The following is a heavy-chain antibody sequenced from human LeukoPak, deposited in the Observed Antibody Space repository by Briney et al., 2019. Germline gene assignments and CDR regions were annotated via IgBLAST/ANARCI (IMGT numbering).Heavy chain of an antibody. J-gene: IGHJ3*02. Sequence: PGGSLRLSCAGSGFTFRSYAMHWVRQAPGKGLEWVAVTSYDGSNKDYADSVKGRFTISRDNSKNTLFLQMNSLRAEDTAAYYCAREIFNGFDIWGQGTMVSVSS. V-gene: IGHV3-30-3*01. CDR1: GFTFRSYA. CDR2: TSYDGSNK. CDR3: AREIFNGFDI.